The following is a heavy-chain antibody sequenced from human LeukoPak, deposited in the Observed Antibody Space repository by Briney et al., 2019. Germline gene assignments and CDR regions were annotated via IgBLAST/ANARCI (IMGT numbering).Heavy chain of an antibody. CDR2: INPNSGAT. J-gene: IGHJ6*03. V-gene: IGHV1-2*02. Sequence: ASVKVSCKASGYNFTGNYMHWVRQAPGQGLEWMGWINPNSGATSFAQKFQGRVTMTRDTSISTAYMELSSLRSDDTAVYYCARELYCSSTSCYKATYYYYYMDVWGKGTTVTISS. CDR1: GYNFTGNY. D-gene: IGHD2-2*01. CDR3: ARELYCSSTSCYKATYYYYYMDV.